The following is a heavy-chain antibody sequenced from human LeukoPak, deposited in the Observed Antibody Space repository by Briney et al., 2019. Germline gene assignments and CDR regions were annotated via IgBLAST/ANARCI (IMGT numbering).Heavy chain of an antibody. CDR3: ARGPRRYCSGDSCYRAFDI. D-gene: IGHD2-15*01. CDR2: INHSGST. J-gene: IGHJ3*02. V-gene: IGHV4-34*01. CDR1: GGSFSGYY. Sequence: SETLSLTCAVYGGSFSGYYWSWIRQPPGKGLEWIGEINHSGSTNYNPSLKSRVTISVDTSKNQFSLKLSSVTAADTAVYYCARGPRRYCSGDSCYRAFDIWGQGTMVTVSS.